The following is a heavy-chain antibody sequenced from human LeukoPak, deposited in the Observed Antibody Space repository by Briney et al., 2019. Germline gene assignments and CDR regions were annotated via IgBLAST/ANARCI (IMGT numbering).Heavy chain of an antibody. Sequence: GGSLRLSRAASGFTFSSYGMHWVRQAPGKGLEWVAVIWYDGSNKYYADSVKGRFTISRDNSKNTLYLQMNSLRAEDTAVYYCARAPLRYFDWLLVYWGQGTLVTVSS. V-gene: IGHV3-33*01. D-gene: IGHD3-9*01. CDR3: ARAPLRYFDWLLVY. CDR1: GFTFSSYG. CDR2: IWYDGSNK. J-gene: IGHJ4*02.